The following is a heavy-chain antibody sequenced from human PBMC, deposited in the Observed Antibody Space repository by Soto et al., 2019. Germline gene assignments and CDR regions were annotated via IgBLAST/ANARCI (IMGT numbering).Heavy chain of an antibody. J-gene: IGHJ6*02. CDR3: ARVLGLRYFDWLLYGMDV. V-gene: IGHV1-69*13. CDR2: IIPIFGTA. Sequence: SVKVSGKASGGTFSSYAISWVRQAPGQGLEWMGGIIPIFGTANYAQKFQGRVTITADESTSTAYMELSSLRSEDTAVYYCARVLGLRYFDWLLYGMDVWGQGTTVTVSS. CDR1: GGTFSSYA. D-gene: IGHD3-9*01.